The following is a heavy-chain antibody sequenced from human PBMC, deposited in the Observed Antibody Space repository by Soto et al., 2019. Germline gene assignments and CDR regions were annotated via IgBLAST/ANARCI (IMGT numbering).Heavy chain of an antibody. CDR2: FESGGSI. J-gene: IGHJ4*02. CDR3: ARAGVTPHFFDY. Sequence: EVQLVETGGGLIQPGGSLRLSCAASGFSVRTNYMSWVRQAPGKGLEWVSVFESGGSIYYADSVKGRFIISRDNAKNTVYLQMNSLRADDTAVYYCARAGVTPHFFDYWGQGTLVTVSS. V-gene: IGHV3-53*02. D-gene: IGHD2-21*02. CDR1: GFSVRTNY.